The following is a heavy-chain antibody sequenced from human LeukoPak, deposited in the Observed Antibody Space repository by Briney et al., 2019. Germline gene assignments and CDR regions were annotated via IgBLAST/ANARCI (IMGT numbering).Heavy chain of an antibody. CDR3: ARDAAEAGAERGLDY. Sequence: PSETLSLTCAVYGGSFSGYYWSWIRQPPGKGLEWIGEINHSGSTNYNPSLKSRVTISVDTSKNQFSLKLSSVTAAATAVYYCARDAAEAGAERGLDYWGQGTLVTVSS. CDR1: GGSFSGYY. CDR2: INHSGST. D-gene: IGHD6-13*01. J-gene: IGHJ4*02. V-gene: IGHV4-34*01.